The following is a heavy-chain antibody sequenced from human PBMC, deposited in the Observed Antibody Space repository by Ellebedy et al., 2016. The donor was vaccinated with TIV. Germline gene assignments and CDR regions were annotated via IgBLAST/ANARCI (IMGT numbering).Heavy chain of an antibody. CDR1: GYTFTSYF. CDR2: INPRGGST. Sequence: ASVKVSCKASGYTFTSYFMHWVRQAPGHGLEWLGIINPRGGSTSYPQKFQGRLTVTRDTSTSTVYMELSSLRYDDTAVYYCARDVAGFDPWGQGTLVTVSS. D-gene: IGHD2-15*01. V-gene: IGHV1-46*01. J-gene: IGHJ5*02. CDR3: ARDVAGFDP.